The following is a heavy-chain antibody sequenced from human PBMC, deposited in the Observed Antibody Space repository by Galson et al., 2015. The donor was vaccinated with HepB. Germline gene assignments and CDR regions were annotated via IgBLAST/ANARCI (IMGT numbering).Heavy chain of an antibody. J-gene: IGHJ2*01. V-gene: IGHV3-30*18. CDR1: GFTFSSYG. CDR2: ISYDGSNK. Sequence: SLRLSCAASGFTFSSYGMHWVRQAPGKGLEWVAVISYDGSNKYYADSVKGRFTIPRDNSKNTLYLQMNSLRAEDTAVYYCAKDFGGGDSRYFDLWGRGTLVTVSS. CDR3: AKDFGGGDSRYFDL. D-gene: IGHD2-21*02.